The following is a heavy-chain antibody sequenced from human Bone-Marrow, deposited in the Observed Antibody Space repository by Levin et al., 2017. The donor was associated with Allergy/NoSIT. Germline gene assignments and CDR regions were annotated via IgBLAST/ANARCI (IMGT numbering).Heavy chain of an antibody. D-gene: IGHD1-26*01. Sequence: GASVKVSCQGSGYSFSTFWINWVRQKPGKGLEWMGQIDPSDSYINYSPSFQGHVTISADTSINTAYLQWSNLTASDTAIYYCARHSGSAWDGGYWGQGTLVTVSS. J-gene: IGHJ4*02. V-gene: IGHV5-10-1*01. CDR1: GYSFSTFW. CDR2: IDPSDSYI. CDR3: ARHSGSAWDGGY.